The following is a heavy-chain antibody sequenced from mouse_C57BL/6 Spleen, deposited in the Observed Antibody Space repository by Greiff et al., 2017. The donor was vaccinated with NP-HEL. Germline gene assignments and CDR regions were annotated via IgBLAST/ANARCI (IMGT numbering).Heavy chain of an antibody. V-gene: IGHV3-6*01. CDR2: ISYDGSN. J-gene: IGHJ4*01. CDR1: GYSITSGYY. Sequence: ESGPGLVKPSQSLSLTCSVTGYSITSGYYWNWIRQFPGNKLEWMGYISYDGSNNYNPSLKNRIPITRDTSKNQFFLKLNSVTTEDTATYYCALRQGYAMDYWGQGTSVTVSS. D-gene: IGHD2-12*01. CDR3: ALRQGYAMDY.